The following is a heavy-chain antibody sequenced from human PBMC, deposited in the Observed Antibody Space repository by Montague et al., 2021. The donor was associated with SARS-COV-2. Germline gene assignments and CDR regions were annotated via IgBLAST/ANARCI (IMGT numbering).Heavy chain of an antibody. CDR2: IYYSGST. CDR1: GGSISSGGYY. Sequence: TLSLTCTVSGGSISSGGYYWSWIRQHPGKGLEWIGYIYYSGSTYYTRSLEGRVTISVDTSKNQFSLKLSSVTAADTAVYYCARVRITMIVVVDAFDIWGQGTMVTVSS. D-gene: IGHD3-22*01. V-gene: IGHV4-31*03. J-gene: IGHJ3*02. CDR3: ARVRITMIVVVDAFDI.